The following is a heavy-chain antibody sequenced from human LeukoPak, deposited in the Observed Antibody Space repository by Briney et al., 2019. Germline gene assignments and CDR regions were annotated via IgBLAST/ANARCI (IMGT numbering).Heavy chain of an antibody. D-gene: IGHD2/OR15-2a*01. J-gene: IGHJ6*03. CDR2: ISSSSSTI. CDR3: ARGGGHPTFLFYYMDV. V-gene: IGHV3-48*01. Sequence: QSGGSLRLSCAASGFTFSSYSMNWVRQAPGKGLEWVSYISSSSSTIYYADSVKGRFTISRDNAKNSLYLQMNSLRAEDTAVYYCARGGGHPTFLFYYMDVWGKGTTVTVSS. CDR1: GFTFSSYS.